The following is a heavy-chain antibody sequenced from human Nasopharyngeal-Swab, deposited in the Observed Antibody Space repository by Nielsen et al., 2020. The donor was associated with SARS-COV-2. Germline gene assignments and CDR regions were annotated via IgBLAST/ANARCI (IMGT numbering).Heavy chain of an antibody. Sequence: WGRQCAGHALAWVAVTSYDGTNKYYADSVKGRFTISRDNSKNTLYLQMNSLRVEDTAVYYCAREVIIVGTTMTGADADDGLHWGQGTLVTVSS. V-gene: IGHV3-30-3*01. CDR2: TSYDGTNK. D-gene: IGHD1-26*01. CDR3: AREVIIVGTTMTGADADDGLH. J-gene: IGHJ4*02.